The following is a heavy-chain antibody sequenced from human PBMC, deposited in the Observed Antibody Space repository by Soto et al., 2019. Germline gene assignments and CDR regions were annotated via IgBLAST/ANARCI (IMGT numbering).Heavy chain of an antibody. D-gene: IGHD2-15*01. CDR1: GYTFTSYA. Sequence: QVQLVQSGAEVKKPGASVKVSCKASGYTFTSYAMHWVRQAPGQRLEWMGWINAGNGNTKYSQKFQGRVTITRDTTASTAYMELSSLKSADTAVYYCARDLGGWPDYWGQGTLVTVSP. CDR2: INAGNGNT. V-gene: IGHV1-3*01. J-gene: IGHJ4*02. CDR3: ARDLGGWPDY.